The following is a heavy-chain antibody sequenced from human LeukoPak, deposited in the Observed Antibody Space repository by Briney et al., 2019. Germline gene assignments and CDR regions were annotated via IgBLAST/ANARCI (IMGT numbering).Heavy chain of an antibody. J-gene: IGHJ4*02. CDR2: IIPILGIA. V-gene: IGHV1-69*04. CDR1: GGTFSSYA. D-gene: IGHD4-17*01. Sequence: SVKVSCKASGGTFSSYAISWVRQAPGQGLEWMGRIIPILGIANYAQKFQGRVTITADKSTSTAYMELSSLRSEDTAVCYCARERIIALTTVTRGPFDYWGQGTLVTVSS. CDR3: ARERIIALTTVTRGPFDY.